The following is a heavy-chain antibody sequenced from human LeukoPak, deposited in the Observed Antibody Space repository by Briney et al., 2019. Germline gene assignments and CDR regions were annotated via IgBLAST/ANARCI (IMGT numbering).Heavy chain of an antibody. CDR2: IYTSGST. V-gene: IGHV4-4*07. CDR1: GGSISSYY. CDR3: ARAQDYDSSGYYYFDY. Sequence: SETLSLTCTVSGGSISSYYWSWIRQPAGKGPEWIGRIYTSGSTNYNPSLKSRVTMSVDTSKNQFSLKLSSVTAADTAVYYCARAQDYDSSGYYYFDYWGQGTLVTVSS. D-gene: IGHD3-22*01. J-gene: IGHJ4*02.